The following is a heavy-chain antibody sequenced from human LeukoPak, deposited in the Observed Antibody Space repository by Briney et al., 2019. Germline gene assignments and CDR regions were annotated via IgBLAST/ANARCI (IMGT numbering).Heavy chain of an antibody. CDR1: GFTFSNTW. J-gene: IGHJ4*02. CDR3: TTDTRYYYDSSGFQHRVREFDY. D-gene: IGHD3-22*01. V-gene: IGHV3-15*01. Sequence: GGSLRLSCAASGFTFSNTWMSWVRQAPGKGLEWVGRIKSKTDGGTTDYAAPVKGRFIISRDDSKNTLYLQMNSLKTEDTAVYYCTTDTRYYYDSSGFQHRVREFDYWGQGTLVTVSS. CDR2: IKSKTDGGTT.